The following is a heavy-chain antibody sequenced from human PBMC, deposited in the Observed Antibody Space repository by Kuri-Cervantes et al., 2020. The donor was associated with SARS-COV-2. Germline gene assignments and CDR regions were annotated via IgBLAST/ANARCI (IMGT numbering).Heavy chain of an antibody. J-gene: IGHJ2*01. CDR2: IYYSGST. CDR1: GGSISSYY. CDR3: ARTARHFDL. Sequence: SETLPLTCTVSGGSISSYYWSWIRQPPGKGLEWIGYIYYSGSTNYNPSLKSRVTISVDTSKNQFSLKLSSVTAADTAVYYCARTARHFDLWGRGTLVTVSS. D-gene: IGHD5-18*01. V-gene: IGHV4-59*12.